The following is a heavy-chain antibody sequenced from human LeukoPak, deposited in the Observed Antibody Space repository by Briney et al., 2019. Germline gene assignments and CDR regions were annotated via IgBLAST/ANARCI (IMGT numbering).Heavy chain of an antibody. CDR3: ARRMITFGGVIVPFDY. CDR1: GFTFSSYG. V-gene: IGHV3-30*03. CDR2: ISYDGSNK. J-gene: IGHJ4*02. Sequence: GGSLRLSCAASGFTFSSYGMHWVRQAPGKGLEWVAVISYDGSNKYYADSVKGRFTISRDNSKNTLYLQMNSLRAEDTAVYYCARRMITFGGVIVPFDYWGQGTLVTVSS. D-gene: IGHD3-16*02.